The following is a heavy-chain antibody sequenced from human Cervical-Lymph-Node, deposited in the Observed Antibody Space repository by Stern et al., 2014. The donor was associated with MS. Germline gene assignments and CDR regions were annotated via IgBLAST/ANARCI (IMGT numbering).Heavy chain of an antibody. Sequence: VQLVESGGGLVQPGGSLRLSCTASGFTFSAHTMNWVRQAPGKGLEWVSYISGGGTTIYYADPVKGRFTISRDNAKNSLYLQMNSLRAEDAAVYYCARDSCSGGNCYEYFQHWGQGTLVTVSS. D-gene: IGHD2-15*01. CDR1: GFTFSAHT. J-gene: IGHJ1*01. CDR3: ARDSCSGGNCYEYFQH. CDR2: ISGGGTTI. V-gene: IGHV3-48*01.